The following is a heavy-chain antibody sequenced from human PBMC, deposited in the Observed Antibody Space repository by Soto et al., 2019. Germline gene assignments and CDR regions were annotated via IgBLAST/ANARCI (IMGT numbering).Heavy chain of an antibody. D-gene: IGHD3-10*01. CDR2: MNPNSGNT. CDR3: ARYRTDYYGSGSYYNIAFDI. CDR1: GYTFTSYD. J-gene: IGHJ3*02. Sequence: ASVKVSCKASGYTFTSYDINWVRQATGQGLEWMGWMNPNSGNTGYAQKFQGRVTMTRNTSISTAYMELSSLRSEDTAVYYCARYRTDYYGSGSYYNIAFDIWGQGTMVTVSS. V-gene: IGHV1-8*01.